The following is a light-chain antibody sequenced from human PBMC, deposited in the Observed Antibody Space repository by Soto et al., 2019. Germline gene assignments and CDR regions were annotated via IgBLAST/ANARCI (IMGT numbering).Light chain of an antibody. CDR2: AAS. Sequence: IHLTQSPSSLSASVGDRVTITCRASQDISIYLGWYQQKPGKAPKLLIYAASTLQSGVPSRFSGSGSGTDFTLTISSLQTEDFATYYCQQLDTFLLTFGGGTKVDIK. CDR3: QQLDTFLLT. CDR1: QDISIY. V-gene: IGKV1-9*01. J-gene: IGKJ4*01.